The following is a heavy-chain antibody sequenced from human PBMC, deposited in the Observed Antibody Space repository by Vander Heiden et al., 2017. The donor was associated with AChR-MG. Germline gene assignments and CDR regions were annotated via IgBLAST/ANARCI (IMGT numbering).Heavy chain of an antibody. CDR3: ARGFYNFDY. J-gene: IGHJ4*02. CDR2: INPGDSDA. Sequence: EVQLVQSGGEVKKPGASLKISCQGSGYSFTNHWIGWVRQMPGKGLEYMGIINPGDSDARYSPSCQGQVTISVDRSISTAYLQWSSLKASDTAVYYCARGFYNFDYWGQGTLVTVSS. V-gene: IGHV5-51*03. CDR1: GYSFTNHW.